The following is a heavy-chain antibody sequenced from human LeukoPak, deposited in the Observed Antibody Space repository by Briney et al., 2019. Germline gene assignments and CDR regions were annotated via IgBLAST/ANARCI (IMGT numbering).Heavy chain of an antibody. V-gene: IGHV4-59*11. D-gene: IGHD3-9*01. CDR1: GGSISSHY. CDR2: IYYSGST. J-gene: IGHJ4*02. CDR3: ACTITWTKYYFDY. Sequence: SETLSLSCTVSGGSISSHYWSWIRQPPGQGLEWIGYIYYSGSTNYHPSLKSRVTISVDTSKNQFSLKLTSVTAADTAVYYCACTITWTKYYFDYWGQGTLVTVSS.